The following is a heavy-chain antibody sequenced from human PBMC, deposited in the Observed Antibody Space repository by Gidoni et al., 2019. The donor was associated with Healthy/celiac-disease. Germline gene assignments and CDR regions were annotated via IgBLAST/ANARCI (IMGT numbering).Heavy chain of an antibody. J-gene: IGHJ6*02. Sequence: QVQLVQSGAEVKKPGASVKVSCKASGYTFTSYYMHWVRQAPGKGLEWMGISNPSGCSTSYGQKFQGRVNMNRDTSTGTVYMELSSLRSEDTAVYYCARDHSGYYDSSGYSYYYYYYGMDVWGQGTTVTVSS. CDR1: GYTFTSYY. CDR2: SNPSGCST. V-gene: IGHV1-46*01. CDR3: ARDHSGYYDSSGYSYYYYYYGMDV. D-gene: IGHD3-22*01.